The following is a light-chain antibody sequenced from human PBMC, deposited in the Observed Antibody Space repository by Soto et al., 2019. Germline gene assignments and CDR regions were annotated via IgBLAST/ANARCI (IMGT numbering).Light chain of an antibody. CDR2: DSS. Sequence: TQSPSTLSASVGDRVTITCRASQSISSWLAWYQQKPGQAPRLLIYDSSNRATGIPGRFSGSGSGTDFTLTISSLEPEDFAVYYCQQRSNWPWTFGQGTKVEIK. CDR3: QQRSNWPWT. CDR1: QSISSW. J-gene: IGKJ1*01. V-gene: IGKV3-11*01.